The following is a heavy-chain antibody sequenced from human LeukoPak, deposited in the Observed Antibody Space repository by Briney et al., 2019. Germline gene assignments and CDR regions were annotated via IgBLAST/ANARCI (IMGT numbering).Heavy chain of an antibody. J-gene: IGHJ4*02. Sequence: GGSLRLSCAASGCTFSSYSMHWVRQAPGKGLEWVAVISSDASITYYADSVKGRFTVSRDNFKDTLYLQMNSLRGEDTAVDYCAKERQEGATPFDYWGQGSMVTVSS. V-gene: IGHV3-30*04. CDR1: GCTFSSYS. CDR2: ISSDASIT. D-gene: IGHD1-26*01. CDR3: AKERQEGATPFDY.